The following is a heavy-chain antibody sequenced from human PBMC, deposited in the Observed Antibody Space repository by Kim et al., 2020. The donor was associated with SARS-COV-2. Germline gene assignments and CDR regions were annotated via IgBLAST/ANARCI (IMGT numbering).Heavy chain of an antibody. J-gene: IGHJ5*02. CDR2: ISAYNGNT. CDR3: ARDLTPGYSSGWYWFDP. V-gene: IGHV1-18*04. Sequence: ASVKVSCKASGYTFTSYGISWVRQAPGQGLEWMGWISAYNGNTNYAQKLQGRVTMTTDTSTSTAYMELRSLRSDDTAVYYCARDLTPGYSSGWYWFDPWGQGTLVTVSS. CDR1: GYTFTSYG. D-gene: IGHD6-19*01.